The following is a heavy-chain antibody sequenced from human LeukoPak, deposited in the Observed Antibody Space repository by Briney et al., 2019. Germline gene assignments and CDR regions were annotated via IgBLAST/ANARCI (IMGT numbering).Heavy chain of an antibody. Sequence: PGGSLRLSCAASGFTVSSNYMSWVRQAPGKGLAWVSSISSDSNYIYYADSVKGRFTISRDNSRNTLYLQMDSLRAEDTALYFCAKDPPHSPFEDWGQGTLVTVSS. V-gene: IGHV3-21*04. J-gene: IGHJ4*02. CDR1: GFTVSSNY. CDR2: ISSDSNYI. D-gene: IGHD2-15*01. CDR3: AKDPPHSPFED.